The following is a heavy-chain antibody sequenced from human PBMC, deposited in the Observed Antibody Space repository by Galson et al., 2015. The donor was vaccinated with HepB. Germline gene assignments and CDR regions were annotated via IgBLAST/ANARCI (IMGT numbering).Heavy chain of an antibody. D-gene: IGHD6-13*01. CDR1: GGSFSGYY. CDR3: ARGLYSSSWLYYVDY. Sequence: SETLSLTCAVYGGSFSGYYWSWIRQPPGKGLEWIGEINHSGSTNYNPSLKSRVTISVDTSKNQFSLKLSSVTAADTAVYYCARGLYSSSWLYYVDYWGQGTLVTVSS. J-gene: IGHJ4*02. V-gene: IGHV4-34*01. CDR2: INHSGST.